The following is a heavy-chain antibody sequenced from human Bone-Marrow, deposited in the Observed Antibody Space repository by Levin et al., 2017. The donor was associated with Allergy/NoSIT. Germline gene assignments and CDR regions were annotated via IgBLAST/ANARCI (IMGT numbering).Heavy chain of an antibody. J-gene: IGHJ2*01. CDR2: VNERGSG. CDR1: GGSVTSGNCY. Sequence: PSETLSLTCTVSGGSVTSGNCYWNWIRQPPGEGLEWIGYVNERGSGNHNPSLKSRVTVSVDTSKNQFSLNLRSVTAADTAVYYCTRIPVVAGSFGYFDLWGRGTLVTVSS. CDR3: TRIPVVAGSFGYFDL. V-gene: IGHV4-61*01. D-gene: IGHD6-19*01.